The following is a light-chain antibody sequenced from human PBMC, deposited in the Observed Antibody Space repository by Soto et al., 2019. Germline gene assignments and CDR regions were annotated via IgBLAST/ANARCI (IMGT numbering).Light chain of an antibody. CDR1: QGISRY. Sequence: AIRMTQSPSSFSASTGDRVTFTCRASQGISRYLAWNQQKPGKAPKLLIYAASTLQSGVPSRFSGSGSGTDFTLTISCLQSEDFATYYCQLYYSYPCTFCGGTKVEIK. J-gene: IGKJ4*01. CDR2: AAS. V-gene: IGKV1-8*01. CDR3: QLYYSYPCT.